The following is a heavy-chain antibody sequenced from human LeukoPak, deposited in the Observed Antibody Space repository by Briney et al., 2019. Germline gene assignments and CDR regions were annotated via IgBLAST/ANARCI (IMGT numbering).Heavy chain of an antibody. CDR2: INGRGSDT. Sequence: PGGSLRLSCAASGSTFSSLVMSWVRQIPGKGLEWVSSINGRGSDTHYADSVKGRFTISRDNSKDTLYLQMNSLRPEDTAIYYCGKEVGGSGNYYLQYWGEGTLVSVSS. V-gene: IGHV3-23*01. CDR3: GKEVGGSGNYYLQY. CDR1: GSTFSSLV. D-gene: IGHD3-10*01. J-gene: IGHJ4*02.